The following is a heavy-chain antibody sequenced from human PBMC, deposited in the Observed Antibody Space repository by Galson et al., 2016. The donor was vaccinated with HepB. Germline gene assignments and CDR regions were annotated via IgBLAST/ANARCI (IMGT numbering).Heavy chain of an antibody. J-gene: IGHJ4*02. CDR2: ISGSGDTT. D-gene: IGHD5-18*01. V-gene: IGHV3-23*01. Sequence: SLRLSCAASGFSFRIYAMNWVRQVPGKGLEWVSGISGSGDTTYYAGSVKGRFIISRDNSKNTVYLQMNSLRADDTAVYYCAKDLQLWFTIDNWGQGTLVTVSS. CDR1: GFSFRIYA. CDR3: AKDLQLWFTIDN.